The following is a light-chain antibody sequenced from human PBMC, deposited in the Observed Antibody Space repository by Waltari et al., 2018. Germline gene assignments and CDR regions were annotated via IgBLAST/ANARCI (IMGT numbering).Light chain of an antibody. CDR3: SSQTLDGLVL. V-gene: IGLV2-14*03. J-gene: IGLJ2*01. CDR2: DVT. Sequence: QSALTQPASVSGSPRQSITISCSGVGSAVGASDSVSWHQHHPAKPPQVIIYDVTNRPSGVSDRFSASKSANTASLTISRLQPEDEADYFCSSQTLDGLVLFGGGTRLTVL. CDR1: GSAVGASDS.